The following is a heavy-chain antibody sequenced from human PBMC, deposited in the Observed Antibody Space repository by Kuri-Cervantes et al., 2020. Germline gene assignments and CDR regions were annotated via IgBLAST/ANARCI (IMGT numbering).Heavy chain of an antibody. CDR3: AREKCSGGSCYSGAFDI. Sequence: GGSLRLSCAASGFTFSDYYMSWIRQAPGKGLEWVSYISSSGSTIYYADSVKGRFTISRDNAKNSLYLQMNSLRAEDTAVYYCAREKCSGGSCYSGAFDIWGQGTMVTVSS. CDR2: ISSSGSTI. D-gene: IGHD2-15*01. J-gene: IGHJ3*02. CDR1: GFTFSDYY. V-gene: IGHV3-11*01.